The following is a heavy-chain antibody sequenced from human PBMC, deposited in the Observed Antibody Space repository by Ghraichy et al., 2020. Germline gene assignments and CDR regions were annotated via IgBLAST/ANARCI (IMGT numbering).Heavy chain of an antibody. Sequence: SETLSLTCTVSGGSISSSSYYWGWIRQPPGKGLEWIGSIYYSGSTYYNPSLKSRVTISVDTSKNQFSLKLSSVTAADTAVYYCARLDTAMVSAPGTDYYYYGMDVWGQGTTVTVSS. J-gene: IGHJ6*02. CDR2: IYYSGST. CDR3: ARLDTAMVSAPGTDYYYYGMDV. CDR1: GGSISSSSYY. D-gene: IGHD5-18*01. V-gene: IGHV4-39*07.